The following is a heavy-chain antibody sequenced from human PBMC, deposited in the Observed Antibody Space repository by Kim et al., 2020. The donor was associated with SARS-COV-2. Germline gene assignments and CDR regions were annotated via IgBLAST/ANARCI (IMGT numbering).Heavy chain of an antibody. CDR1: GGSISRISFY. D-gene: IGHD6-19*01. V-gene: IGHV4-39*01. Sequence: SETLSLTCNVSGGSISRISFYWGWIRQSPGKGLEWIGSIYYKGSTYYNPSLDSRVTMSVDTSKNQFFLTLRSVTAADTAIYYCARRVAGEAFDYWGQGIL. CDR3: ARRVAGEAFDY. J-gene: IGHJ4*02. CDR2: IYYKGST.